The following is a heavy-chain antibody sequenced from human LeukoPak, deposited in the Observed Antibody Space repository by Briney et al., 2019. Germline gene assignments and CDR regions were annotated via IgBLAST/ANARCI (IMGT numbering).Heavy chain of an antibody. D-gene: IGHD2-2*01. Sequence: SETLSLTCTVSGGSISSYYWSWIRQPPGQGLEWIGYIYYTGSTNYNPSLKSRVTISVDTAKNQFSLKLSSVTAADTAVYYCARGLSLVGSEEGLPLGYWGQGSLVTVSS. V-gene: IGHV4-59*01. CDR3: ARGLSLVGSEEGLPLGY. CDR2: IYYTGST. J-gene: IGHJ4*02. CDR1: GGSISSYY.